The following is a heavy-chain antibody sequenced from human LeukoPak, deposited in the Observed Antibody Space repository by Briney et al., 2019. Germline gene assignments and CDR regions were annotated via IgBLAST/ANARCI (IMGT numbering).Heavy chain of an antibody. D-gene: IGHD3-22*01. CDR2: IKHDGSEK. J-gene: IGHJ4*02. CDR1: GFTFSSYG. CDR3: ARAHSDSDGYYYVYFDH. Sequence: PGGSLRLSCAASGFTFSSYGMHWVRQAPGKGLEWVANIKHDGSEKYYVDSVKGRFTISRDNAKNSLYLQMNNLRAEDTAVYYCARAHSDSDGYYYVYFDHWGQGTLVTVSS. V-gene: IGHV3-7*01.